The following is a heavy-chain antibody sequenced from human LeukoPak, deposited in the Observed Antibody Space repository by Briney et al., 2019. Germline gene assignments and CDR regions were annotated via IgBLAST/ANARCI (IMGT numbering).Heavy chain of an antibody. V-gene: IGHV3-21*01. J-gene: IGHJ6*02. CDR3: ARGYDILTGYGWDYYYGMDV. Sequence: GGSLRLSCAASGSTFSSYSMNWVRQAPGKGLEWVSSISSSSSYIYYADSVKGRFTISRDNAKNSLYLQMNSLRAEDTAVYYCARGYDILTGYGWDYYYGMDVWGQGTTVTVSS. CDR1: GSTFSSYS. CDR2: ISSSSSYI. D-gene: IGHD3-9*01.